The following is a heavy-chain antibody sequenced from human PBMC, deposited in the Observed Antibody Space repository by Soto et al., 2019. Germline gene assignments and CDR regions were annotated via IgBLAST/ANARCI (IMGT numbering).Heavy chain of an antibody. D-gene: IGHD3-3*01. V-gene: IGHV4-31*03. Sequence: SETLSVTCTVSGGSISSGGNYWTWVRQYPGKGLEWIGYMYYSGITYHNPSLKSRIIISVDTSKNQFSLSLSSVTAADTAMYYCARAINDFWSGFSYYFDSWGPGTLVTVSS. CDR2: MYYSGIT. J-gene: IGHJ4*02. CDR1: GGSISSGGNY. CDR3: ARAINDFWSGFSYYFDS.